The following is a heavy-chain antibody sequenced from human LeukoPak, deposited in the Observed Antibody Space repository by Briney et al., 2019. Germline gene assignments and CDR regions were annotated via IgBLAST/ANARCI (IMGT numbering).Heavy chain of an antibody. J-gene: IGHJ6*02. CDR2: INHSGST. Sequence: KASETLSLTCAVYGGSFSGYYWSWIRQPPGKGLEWIWEINHSGSTNYNPSLKSRVTISVDTSKNQFSLKLSSVTAADTAVYYCARGRSYYGSGARGDVWGQGTTVTVSS. D-gene: IGHD3-10*01. V-gene: IGHV4-34*01. CDR1: GGSFSGYY. CDR3: ARGRSYYGSGARGDV.